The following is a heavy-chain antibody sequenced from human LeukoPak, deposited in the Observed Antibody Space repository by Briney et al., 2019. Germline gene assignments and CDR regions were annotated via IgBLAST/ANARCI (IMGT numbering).Heavy chain of an antibody. CDR1: GGSISTYH. V-gene: IGHV4-59*01. D-gene: IGHD6-13*01. CDR3: ARVAAGHFDY. Sequence: PSETLSLTCTVSGGSISTYHWSWIRQPPGKGLEWIGYIFYSGSTDYNPSLKSRVTISVDTSKNQFSLKLTSVTAADTAVYYCARVAAGHFDYWGQGTLVIVSS. CDR2: IFYSGST. J-gene: IGHJ4*02.